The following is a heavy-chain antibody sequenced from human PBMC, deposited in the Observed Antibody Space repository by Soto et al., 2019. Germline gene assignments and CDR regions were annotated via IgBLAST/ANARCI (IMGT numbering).Heavy chain of an antibody. D-gene: IGHD3-10*01. J-gene: IGHJ6*02. V-gene: IGHV3-23*01. Sequence: GGSLRLSCAASGFTFSSYAMSWVRQAPGKGLKWVSAISGSGGSTYYADSVKGRFTISRDNSKNTLYLQMNSLRAEDTAVYYCAKGTMVRGVIIIYYYYGMDVWGQGTTVTVSS. CDR2: ISGSGGST. CDR1: GFTFSSYA. CDR3: AKGTMVRGVIIIYYYYGMDV.